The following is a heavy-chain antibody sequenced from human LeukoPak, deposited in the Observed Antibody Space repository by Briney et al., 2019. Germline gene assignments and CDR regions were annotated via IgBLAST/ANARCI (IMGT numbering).Heavy chain of an antibody. J-gene: IGHJ4*02. D-gene: IGHD2-8*01. CDR3: ARDIFNGLFDY. CDR1: GFTFSSYA. V-gene: IGHV3-30*04. CDR2: ISYDGSNK. Sequence: GGSLRLSCAASGFTFSSYAMHWVRQAPGKGLEWVAVISYDGSNKYYADSVKGRFTISRDNPKNTLYLQMNSLRAEDTAVYYCARDIFNGLFDYWGQGTLVTVSS.